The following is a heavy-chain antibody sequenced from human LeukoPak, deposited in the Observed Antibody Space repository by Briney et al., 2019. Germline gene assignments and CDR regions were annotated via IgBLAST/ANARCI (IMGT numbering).Heavy chain of an antibody. CDR2: ISYDGSNK. J-gene: IGHJ4*02. V-gene: IGHV3-30*04. Sequence: PRGTLRLSCAASGFTSSSYAMRWVRQAPRKGQGWGAVISYDGSNKYYADSVKGRFTISRDNSKNTLYLQMNSLRAEDTAVYYCARDRWDLLRALSYWGQGTLVTVSS. CDR1: GFTSSSYA. D-gene: IGHD1-26*01. CDR3: ARDRWDLLRALSY.